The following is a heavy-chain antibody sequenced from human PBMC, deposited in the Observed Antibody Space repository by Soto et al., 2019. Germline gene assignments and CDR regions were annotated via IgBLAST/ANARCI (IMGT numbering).Heavy chain of an antibody. J-gene: IGHJ6*01. D-gene: IGHD3-10*01. V-gene: IGHV1-46*01. CDR1: GYTFTKYW. CDR2: IYPSVAST. Sequence: ASVNVSSKASGYTFTKYWIHLVLQAPVQGLELMGVIYPSVASTRNAQKFQGRVTMTRDTSTSTVYMDLSSLRSEDTAGYYCARDFSGTMD. CDR3: ARDFSGTMD.